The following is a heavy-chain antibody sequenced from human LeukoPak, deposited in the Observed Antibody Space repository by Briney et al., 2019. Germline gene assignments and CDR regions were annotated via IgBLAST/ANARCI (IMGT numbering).Heavy chain of an antibody. D-gene: IGHD1-26*01. J-gene: IGHJ5*02. Sequence: SETLSLTCTVSGGSISSYYWSWIRQPPGKGLEWIGSIYQSGSTYYNPSLKSRVTISVDTSKNQFSLKLSSVTAADTAVYYCARHLSQMMVGNWFDPWGQGTLVTVSS. CDR1: GGSISSYY. CDR2: IYQSGST. V-gene: IGHV4-59*08. CDR3: ARHLSQMMVGNWFDP.